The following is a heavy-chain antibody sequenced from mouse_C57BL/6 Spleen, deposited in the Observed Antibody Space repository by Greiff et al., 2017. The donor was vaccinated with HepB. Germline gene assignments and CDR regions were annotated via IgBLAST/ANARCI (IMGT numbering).Heavy chain of an antibody. V-gene: IGHV14-4*01. CDR2: IDPENGDT. D-gene: IGHD1-1*01. CDR3: TTSILRDYAMDY. CDR1: GFNIKDDY. Sequence: VQLKQSGAELVRPGASVKLSCTASGFNIKDDYMHWVKQRPEQGLEWIGWIDPENGDTEYASKFQGKATITADTSSNTAYLQLSSLTSEDSAVYYCTTSILRDYAMDYWGQGTSVTVSS. J-gene: IGHJ4*01.